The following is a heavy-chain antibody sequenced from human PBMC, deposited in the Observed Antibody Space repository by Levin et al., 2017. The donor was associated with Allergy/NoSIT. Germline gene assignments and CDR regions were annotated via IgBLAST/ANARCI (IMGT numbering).Heavy chain of an antibody. V-gene: IGHV3-49*04. CDR1: GFNFGDYA. D-gene: IGHD3-9*01. J-gene: IGHJ4*02. CDR2: IRSKAYGGTP. CDR3: TEASYDILTGFYYFDH. Sequence: LGESLKISCTGSGFNFGDYAMSWVRQAPGKGLEWVGFIRSKAYGGTPEYAASVKGRFTISRDDSKSIAYLQMNSLKTEDTAVYYCTEASYDILTGFYYFDHWGQGTLVTVSS.